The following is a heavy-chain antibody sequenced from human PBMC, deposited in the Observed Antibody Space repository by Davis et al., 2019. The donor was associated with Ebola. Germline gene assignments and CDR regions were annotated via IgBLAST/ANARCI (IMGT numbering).Heavy chain of an antibody. CDR3: AKVLSSGWYYYFDY. Sequence: GESLKISCEASGFTFSSYGMHWVRQAPGKGLEWVAVIWYDGSNKYYADSVKGRFTISRDNSKNTLYLQMNSLRAEDTAVYYCAKVLSSGWYYYFDYWGQGTLVTVSS. V-gene: IGHV3-33*06. D-gene: IGHD6-19*01. CDR2: IWYDGSNK. CDR1: GFTFSSYG. J-gene: IGHJ4*02.